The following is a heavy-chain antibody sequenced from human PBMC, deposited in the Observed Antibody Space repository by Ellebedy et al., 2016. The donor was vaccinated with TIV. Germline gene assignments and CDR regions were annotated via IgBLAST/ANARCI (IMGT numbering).Heavy chain of an antibody. Sequence: AASVKVSCKTSGYTFTDYYIHWVRQAPGQGLEWMAWINPNSGGTKYAQKLQGRVTVTRDTSTSTAFLELSRLRSDDTAVYYCTRERTNIVSGDYWGQGTLVTVSS. CDR2: INPNSGGT. J-gene: IGHJ4*02. CDR1: GYTFTDYY. CDR3: TRERTNIVSGDY. V-gene: IGHV1-2*02. D-gene: IGHD5/OR15-5a*01.